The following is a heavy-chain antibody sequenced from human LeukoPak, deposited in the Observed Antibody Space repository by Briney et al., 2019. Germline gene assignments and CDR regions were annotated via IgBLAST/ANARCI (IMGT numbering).Heavy chain of an antibody. V-gene: IGHV3-21*01. CDR3: ARLYASSWYYFDY. Sequence: PGGSLRLSCAASGFTFSSYSMNWVRQAPGKGLEWVSSIGSSTYIHYADSVKGRFTISRDNAKSSLYLQMNSLRAEDTAVYYCARLYASSWYYFDYWGQGTLVTVSS. D-gene: IGHD6-13*01. CDR1: GFTFSSYS. J-gene: IGHJ4*02. CDR2: IGSSTYI.